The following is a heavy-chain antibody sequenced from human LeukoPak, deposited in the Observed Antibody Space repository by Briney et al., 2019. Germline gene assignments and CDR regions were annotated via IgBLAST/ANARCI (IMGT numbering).Heavy chain of an antibody. Sequence: PGGSLRLSCAASGFTFSSYAMHWVRQAPGKGLEYVSAISSNGGSTYYANSVKGRFTISRDNSKNTLYLQMGSLRAEDMAVYYCVLWELEGGFDYWGQGTLVTVSS. D-gene: IGHD1-26*01. J-gene: IGHJ4*02. CDR3: VLWELEGGFDY. CDR1: GFTFSSYA. V-gene: IGHV3-64*01. CDR2: ISSNGGST.